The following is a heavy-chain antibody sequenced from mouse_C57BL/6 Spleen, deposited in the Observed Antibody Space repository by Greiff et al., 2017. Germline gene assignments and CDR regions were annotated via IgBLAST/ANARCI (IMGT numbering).Heavy chain of an antibody. D-gene: IGHD4-1*01. Sequence: VQLQQSGPELVKPGASVKISCKASGYAFSSSWMNWVKQRPGKGLEWIGRIYPGDGATNYNGKFKGKATLTAAKSSSTAYMQRSSLTSEDSAVYFCARSKLGLYFDYWGQGTTLTVSS. CDR3: ARSKLGLYFDY. J-gene: IGHJ2*01. V-gene: IGHV1-82*01. CDR2: IYPGDGAT. CDR1: GYAFSSSW.